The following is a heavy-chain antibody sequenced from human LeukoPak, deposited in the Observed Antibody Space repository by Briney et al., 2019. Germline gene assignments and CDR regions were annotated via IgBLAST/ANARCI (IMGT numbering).Heavy chain of an antibody. CDR1: GFTFSNYW. J-gene: IGHJ4*02. V-gene: IGHV3-74*01. Sequence: GGSLRLSCTVSGFTFSNYWMHWVRQAPGKGLVWVSRIRGDGGDTNYADSVKGRFTVSRDNAKNTPYLQMNSLTTEDTAVYFCARDRVLGSGSSDYWGQGTLVTVSS. D-gene: IGHD3-10*01. CDR3: ARDRVLGSGSSDY. CDR2: IRGDGGDT.